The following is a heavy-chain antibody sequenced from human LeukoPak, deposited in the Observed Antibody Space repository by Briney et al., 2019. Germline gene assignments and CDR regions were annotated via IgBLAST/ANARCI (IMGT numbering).Heavy chain of an antibody. V-gene: IGHV3-23*01. J-gene: IGHJ3*02. Sequence: PGGSLRLSCAASGFTFSSYAMSWVRQAPGKGLEWVSAISGSGGSTYYADSVKGRFTISRDNSKNTLYLQMNSLRAEDTAVYYCAKRPHYYGSGRGAFDIWGQGTMVTVSS. D-gene: IGHD3-10*01. CDR3: AKRPHYYGSGRGAFDI. CDR2: ISGSGGST. CDR1: GFTFSSYA.